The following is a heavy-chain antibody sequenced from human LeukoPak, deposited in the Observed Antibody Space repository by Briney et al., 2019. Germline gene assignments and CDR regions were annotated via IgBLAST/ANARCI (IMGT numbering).Heavy chain of an antibody. Sequence: GASVKVSCKASGYTFITHDINWVRQATGQGLEWMGYMKPKSGYTRYAQRFQGRVTMTSDTSASTAYMELSGLGSEDSAVYYCTRVPREAMALWGQGTTVTVSS. CDR3: TRVPREAMAL. V-gene: IGHV1-8*01. D-gene: IGHD2-8*01. CDR1: GYTFITHD. CDR2: MKPKSGYT. J-gene: IGHJ3*01.